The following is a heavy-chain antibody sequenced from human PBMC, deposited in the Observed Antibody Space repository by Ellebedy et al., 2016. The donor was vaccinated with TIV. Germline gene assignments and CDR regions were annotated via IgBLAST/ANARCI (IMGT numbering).Heavy chain of an antibody. D-gene: IGHD6-13*01. CDR1: GFTFSSYS. J-gene: IGHJ1*01. CDR2: ISSSSSTI. V-gene: IGHV3-48*02. CDR3: AREHASAAGTPGEYFQH. Sequence: GGSLRLSCAASGFTFSSYSMNWVRQAPGKGLEWVSYISSSSSTIYYADSVKGRFTISRDNAKNSLYLQMNSLRDEDTAVYYCAREHASAAGTPGEYFQHWGQGTLVTVSS.